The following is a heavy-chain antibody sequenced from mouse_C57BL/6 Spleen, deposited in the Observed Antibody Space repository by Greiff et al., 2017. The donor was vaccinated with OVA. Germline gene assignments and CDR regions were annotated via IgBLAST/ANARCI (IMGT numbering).Heavy chain of an antibody. V-gene: IGHV1-52*01. J-gene: IGHJ2*01. Sequence: QVQLQQPGAELVRPGSSVKLSCKASGYTFTSYWLHWVKQRPIQGLEWIGNIDPSDSETHYNQKFKDKATLTVDQSSSTAYMQLSSLTSEDSAVYCGASDDGYYDFYYWGQGTTLTVSS. CDR1: GYTFTSYW. CDR2: IDPSDSET. CDR3: ASDDGYYDFYY. D-gene: IGHD2-3*01.